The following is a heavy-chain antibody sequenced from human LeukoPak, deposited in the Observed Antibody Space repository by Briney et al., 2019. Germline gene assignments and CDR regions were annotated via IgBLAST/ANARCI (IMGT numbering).Heavy chain of an antibody. D-gene: IGHD6-13*01. J-gene: IGHJ4*02. CDR2: IYYSGRT. Sequence: SETLSLTCTVSGGFISSSSYYWGWIRQPPGKGLEWIGSIYYSGRTFYNPSLKSRVSMSVDTSNKQFSLQLIPVTAADTAVYYCARLVRLSSNWERSYYFEHWGQGALVTVSS. V-gene: IGHV4-39*01. CDR1: GGFISSSSYY. CDR3: ARLVRLSSNWERSYYFEH.